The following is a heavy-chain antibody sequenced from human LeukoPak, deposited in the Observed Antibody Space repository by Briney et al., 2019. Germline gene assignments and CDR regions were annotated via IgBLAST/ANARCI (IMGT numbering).Heavy chain of an antibody. CDR3: AKDKDYYDSSGSKPDY. D-gene: IGHD3-22*01. J-gene: IGHJ4*02. CDR1: GFTFSSYA. V-gene: IGHV3-23*01. Sequence: GGSPRLSCAASGFTFSSYAMSWVRQAPGKGLEWVSAISGSGGSTYYADSVKGRFTISRDNSKNTLYLQMNSLRAEDTAVYYCAKDKDYYDSSGSKPDYWGQGTLVTVSS. CDR2: ISGSGGST.